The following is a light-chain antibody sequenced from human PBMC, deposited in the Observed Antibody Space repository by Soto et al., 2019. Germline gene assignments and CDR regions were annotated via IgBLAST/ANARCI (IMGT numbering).Light chain of an antibody. V-gene: IGKV3-20*01. CDR1: QSISSSY. J-gene: IGKJ1*01. CDR3: QQYGCSTWN. Sequence: EIVLTQSPGTLSLSPGERATLSCRASQSISSSYLAWYQQTPGQAPRLLIYGASSRATGIRDRCSGSGSGTDFTLTISRLETEDFVVYYCQQYGCSTWNFGQGTKVEIK. CDR2: GAS.